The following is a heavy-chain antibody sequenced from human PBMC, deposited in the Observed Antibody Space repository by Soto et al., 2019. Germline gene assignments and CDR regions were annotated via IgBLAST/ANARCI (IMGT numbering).Heavy chain of an antibody. CDR1: GFNFNSYT. V-gene: IGHV3-21*01. J-gene: IGHJ6*02. CDR2: ISSSGYI. D-gene: IGHD2-15*01. Sequence: EVQLVESGGGLAKPGGSLRLSCAASGFNFNSYTINWVRQAPGKRLGWLSSISSSGYIFSTDSVRGRFTISRDNAKNSVYLQMNSLRAEDTAVYFCARDCSGGSCYPGMDVWGQGTTVTVSS. CDR3: ARDCSGGSCYPGMDV.